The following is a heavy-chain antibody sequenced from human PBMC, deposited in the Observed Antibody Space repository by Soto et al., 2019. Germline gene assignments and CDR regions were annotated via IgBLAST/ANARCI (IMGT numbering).Heavy chain of an antibody. D-gene: IGHD3-10*01. CDR1: GGSISSSSYY. CDR3: ARLVPLGRLLWFGENYFDY. V-gene: IGHV4-39*01. Sequence: QLQLQESGPGLVKPSETLSLTCTVSGGSISSSSYYWGWIRQPPGKGLEWIGSIYYSGSTYYNPSLKSRVTISVDTSKNQFSLKLSSVTAADTAVYYCARLVPLGRLLWFGENYFDYWGQGTLVTVSS. J-gene: IGHJ4*02. CDR2: IYYSGST.